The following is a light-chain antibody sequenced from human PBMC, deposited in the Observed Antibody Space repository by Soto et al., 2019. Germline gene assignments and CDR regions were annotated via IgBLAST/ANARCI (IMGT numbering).Light chain of an antibody. CDR3: QQYGSTPRT. CDR2: GAS. CDR1: QSVNSRY. Sequence: EIVLTQSPGTLSLSPGERATLSCRASQSVNSRYLAWYQQKAGQAPRLLIYGASSRATGIPERFSGSGSGTDFTLTISRLEPEDFAVYYCQQYGSTPRTFGQGTKVEI. J-gene: IGKJ1*01. V-gene: IGKV3-20*01.